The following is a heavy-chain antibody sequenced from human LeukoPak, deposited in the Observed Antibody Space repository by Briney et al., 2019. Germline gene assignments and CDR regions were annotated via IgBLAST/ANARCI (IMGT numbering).Heavy chain of an antibody. D-gene: IGHD3-10*01. Sequence: AGGSLRLSCVASGFTFSSHWMTWVRQAPGKGLEWVAVISYDGSNKYYADSVKGRFTISRDNSKNTLYVQMNSLRAEDTAVYYCAKGHYYGSGSLDYWGQGTLVTVSS. CDR2: ISYDGSNK. V-gene: IGHV3-30*18. CDR3: AKGHYYGSGSLDY. CDR1: GFTFSSHW. J-gene: IGHJ4*02.